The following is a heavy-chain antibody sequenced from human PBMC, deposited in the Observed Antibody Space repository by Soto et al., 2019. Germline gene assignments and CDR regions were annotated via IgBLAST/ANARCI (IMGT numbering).Heavy chain of an antibody. J-gene: IGHJ4*02. D-gene: IGHD3-22*01. V-gene: IGHV3-33*01. Sequence: QVQLVESGGGVVQPGRSLRLSCAASGFTFSSYGMHWVRQAPGKGLEWVAVIWYDGSNKYYADSVKGRFTISRDNSKNTLYLQMNSLRAEDTAVYYCARDDTTYYYDSSGYSTFDYWGQGTLVTVSS. CDR2: IWYDGSNK. CDR1: GFTFSSYG. CDR3: ARDDTTYYYDSSGYSTFDY.